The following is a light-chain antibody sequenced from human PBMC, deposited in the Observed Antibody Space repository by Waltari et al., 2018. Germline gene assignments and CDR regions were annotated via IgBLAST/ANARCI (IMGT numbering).Light chain of an antibody. CDR3: QQYDGEVVT. CDR2: GTS. J-gene: IGKJ4*01. CDR1: QCVTISS. Sequence: ARQCVTISSLSWYQQKLCQAPRLLIYGTSSRATGIPDRFSGSGSCTDFTLTISRLEPEDFAVYYCQQYDGEVVTFGGGTKVEI. V-gene: IGKV3-20*01.